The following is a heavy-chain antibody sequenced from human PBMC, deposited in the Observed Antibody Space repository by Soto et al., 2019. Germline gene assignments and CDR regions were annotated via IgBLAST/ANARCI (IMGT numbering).Heavy chain of an antibody. CDR2: TFHSGST. V-gene: IGHV4-4*02. CDR1: GGSITTDW. CDR3: AQSTGWPGFDY. Sequence: SETLSLTCAVSGGSITTDWWTWFRQPPGKGLEWIAETFHSGSTNYNPSLKSRVTISVDMSKNQLSLKLSSVTAADTAVYYCAQSTGWPGFDYWGQGALVTVSS. D-gene: IGHD6-19*01. J-gene: IGHJ4*02.